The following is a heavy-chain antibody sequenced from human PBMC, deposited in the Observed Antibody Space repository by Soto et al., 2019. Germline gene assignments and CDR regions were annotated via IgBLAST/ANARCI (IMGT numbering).Heavy chain of an antibody. Sequence: PSETLSLTCTVSGGSVSSGSYYWSWIRQPPGKGLEWIGYIYYSGSTNYNPSLKSRVTISVDTSKNQFSLKLSSVTTADTAVYYCARRRASDYGRNHHPHHFDRWGQGALVTVSS. D-gene: IGHD4-17*01. V-gene: IGHV4-61*01. CDR1: GGSVSSGSYY. CDR2: IYYSGST. CDR3: ARRRASDYGRNHHPHHFDR. J-gene: IGHJ4*02.